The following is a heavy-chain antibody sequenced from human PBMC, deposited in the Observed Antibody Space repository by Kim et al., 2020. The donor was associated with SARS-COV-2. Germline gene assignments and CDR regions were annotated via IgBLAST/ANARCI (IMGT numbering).Heavy chain of an antibody. D-gene: IGHD3-3*01. CDR3: AKHYDFWSGYLRLYYFDY. CDR2: ISGSGGST. Sequence: GGSLRLSCAASGFTFSSYAMSWVRQAPGKGLEWVSAISGSGGSTYYADSVKGRFTISRDNSKNTLYLQMNSLRAEDTAVYYCAKHYDFWSGYLRLYYFDYRGQGALVAVSS. V-gene: IGHV3-23*01. J-gene: IGHJ4*02. CDR1: GFTFSSYA.